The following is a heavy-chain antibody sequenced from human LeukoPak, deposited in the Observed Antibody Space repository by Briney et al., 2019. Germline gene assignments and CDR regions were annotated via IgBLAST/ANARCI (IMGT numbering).Heavy chain of an antibody. CDR1: GFTFSSYA. J-gene: IGHJ4*02. CDR2: ISYDGSNK. Sequence: QPGRSLRLSCAASGFTFSSYAMHWVRQAPGKGLEWVAVISYDGSNKYYADSVKGRFTISRDNSKNTLYLQMNSLRAEDTAVYYCARDHPDTAMGNADWRQGTLVTV. V-gene: IGHV3-30*04. D-gene: IGHD5-18*01. CDR3: ARDHPDTAMGNAD.